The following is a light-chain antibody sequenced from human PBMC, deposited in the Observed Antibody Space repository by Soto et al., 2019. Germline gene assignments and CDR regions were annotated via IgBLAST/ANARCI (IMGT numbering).Light chain of an antibody. CDR3: QQYNNWPPLT. V-gene: IGKV3D-15*01. Sequence: VVLTQSPATLSLSPGERATLSCRASQSVSSSYLAWYQQKPGQAPRLLIYGASSRATGIPDRFSGSGSGTEFTLTISSLQSEDFAVYYCQQYNNWPPLTFGQGTKVDIK. CDR2: GAS. CDR1: QSVSSSY. J-gene: IGKJ1*01.